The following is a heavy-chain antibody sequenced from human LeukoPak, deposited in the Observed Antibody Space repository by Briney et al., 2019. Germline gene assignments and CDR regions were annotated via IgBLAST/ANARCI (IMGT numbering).Heavy chain of an antibody. CDR2: IKQDGSEK. V-gene: IGHV3-7*01. CDR1: GFTFGSHW. D-gene: IGHD3-10*01. J-gene: IGHJ6*03. CDR3: ARVGEAFYMDV. Sequence: GGSLRLSCAASGFTFGSHWMSWVRQAPGKGLEWVANIKQDGSEKYYVNSVKDRFTISRDNAKNSVYLQMNSQRAEETAVYYCARVGEAFYMDVWGKGTTVTVSS.